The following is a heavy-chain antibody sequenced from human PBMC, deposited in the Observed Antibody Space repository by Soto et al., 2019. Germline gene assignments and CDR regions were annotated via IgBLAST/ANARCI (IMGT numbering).Heavy chain of an antibody. CDR3: ARAPDWLVDVGGSWFDP. Sequence: SETLSLTCTVSGGSISSGGYYWSWIRQHPGNVLVLIVYIYYSGSTYYIPSLKSRVTISVDTSKNQFSLKLSSVTAADTSVYYCARAPDWLVDVGGSWFDPWGQGTLVTVSS. CDR1: GGSISSGGYY. V-gene: IGHV4-31*03. CDR2: IYYSGST. J-gene: IGHJ5*02. D-gene: IGHD3-9*01.